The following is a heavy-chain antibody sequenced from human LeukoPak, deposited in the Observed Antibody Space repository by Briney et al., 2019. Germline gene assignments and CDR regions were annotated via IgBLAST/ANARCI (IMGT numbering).Heavy chain of an antibody. CDR2: INPDGSTT. Sequence: PGGSLRLSCAASGFTLSTYWMHWVRQAPGKGLVWVSRINPDGSTTTYADSVEGRFTISRDNAKNTLYLQMSSLRAEDTAVYYCATVGVGMYHFDHWGQGTLVTVSS. J-gene: IGHJ4*02. CDR1: GFTLSTYW. CDR3: ATVGVGMYHFDH. D-gene: IGHD2-2*01. V-gene: IGHV3-74*01.